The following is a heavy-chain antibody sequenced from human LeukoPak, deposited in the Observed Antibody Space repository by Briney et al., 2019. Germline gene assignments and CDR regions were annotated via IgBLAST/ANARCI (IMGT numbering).Heavy chain of an antibody. CDR2: ISYDGSNK. CDR1: GFTFSSYA. Sequence: RSLRLSCAASGFTFSSYAMHWVRQAPGKGLEWVAVISYDGSNKYYADSVKGRFTISRDNSKNTLYLQMNSLRAEDTAVYYCARGGAYYPYWGQGTLVTVSS. V-gene: IGHV3-30-3*01. D-gene: IGHD1-26*01. J-gene: IGHJ4*02. CDR3: ARGGAYYPY.